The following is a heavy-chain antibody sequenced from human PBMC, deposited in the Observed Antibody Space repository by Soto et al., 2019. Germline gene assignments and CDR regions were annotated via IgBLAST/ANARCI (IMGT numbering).Heavy chain of an antibody. Sequence: SXTLSLTCTVSAASLSKYYWTWIRQPPGKGLEWIGYIYFNGNTNYNPSLKRRVTISVDTSKKQISLNLTSVTDADTAVYFCASVTFGGVVLAHWGQGTLVTVSS. J-gene: IGHJ4*02. V-gene: IGHV4-59*13. D-gene: IGHD3-16*01. CDR1: AASLSKYY. CDR2: IYFNGNT. CDR3: ASVTFGGVVLAH.